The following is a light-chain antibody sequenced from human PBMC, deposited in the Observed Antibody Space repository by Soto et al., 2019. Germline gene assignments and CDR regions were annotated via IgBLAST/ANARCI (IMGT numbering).Light chain of an antibody. CDR2: DAS. CDR1: QSISSW. V-gene: IGKV1-5*01. CDR3: QQYNSSSPYT. Sequence: DIQMTQSPSTLSASVGDRVTITCRASQSISSWLAWYQQKPGKAPKLLIYDASSLESGVPSRFSGSGSGTEFTLTISSLQPDDFATYYCQQYNSSSPYTFGQGTRLEIK. J-gene: IGKJ5*01.